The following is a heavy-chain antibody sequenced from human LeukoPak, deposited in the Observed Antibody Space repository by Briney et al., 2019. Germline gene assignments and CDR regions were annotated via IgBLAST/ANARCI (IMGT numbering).Heavy chain of an antibody. Sequence: SETLSLTCTVSGGSISSYYWSWIRQPAGKGLEWIGRIYTSGSTNYNPSLKSRVTMSVDTSKNQFSLKLSSVTAADTAVYYCARDRHHCDFWSGYYQSYYFDYWGQGTLVTVSS. D-gene: IGHD3-3*01. CDR3: ARDRHHCDFWSGYYQSYYFDY. J-gene: IGHJ4*02. CDR1: GGSISSYY. CDR2: IYTSGST. V-gene: IGHV4-4*07.